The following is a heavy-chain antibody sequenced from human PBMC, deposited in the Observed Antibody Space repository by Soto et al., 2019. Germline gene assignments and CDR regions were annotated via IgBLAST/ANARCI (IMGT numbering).Heavy chain of an antibody. D-gene: IGHD2-2*01. CDR2: IYYSGST. CDR3: VRDRQYCSSISCRDYYYYMDV. Sequence: SETLSLTCTVSGGSINTHYWSWIRQPPGKGLEWIGYIYYSGSTNYNPSLKSRVTISVDTSKNQFSLKLSSVTAADTAVYYCVRDRQYCSSISCRDYYYYMDVWGKGTTVTVSS. CDR1: GGSINTHY. J-gene: IGHJ6*03. V-gene: IGHV4-59*11.